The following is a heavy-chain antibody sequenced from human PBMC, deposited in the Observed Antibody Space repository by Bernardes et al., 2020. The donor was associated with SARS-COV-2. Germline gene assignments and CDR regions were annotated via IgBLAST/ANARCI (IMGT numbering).Heavy chain of an antibody. Sequence: ASVKVSCKASGYTFSSYGISWVRQAPGQGLEWMGWISAYKGNTNYAQKFQGRVTMTTDTSTTTAYMELRSLRSDDTAVYYCARVPNRYDSSGYYGLFDYWGQGTLLTVSS. CDR3: ARVPNRYDSSGYYGLFDY. CDR2: ISAYKGNT. CDR1: GYTFSSYG. J-gene: IGHJ4*02. D-gene: IGHD3-22*01. V-gene: IGHV1-18*01.